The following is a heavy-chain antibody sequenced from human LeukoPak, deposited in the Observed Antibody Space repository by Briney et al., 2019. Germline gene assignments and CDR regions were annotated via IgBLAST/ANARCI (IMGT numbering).Heavy chain of an antibody. CDR2: IYNSGRT. V-gene: IGHV4-31*01. CDR1: GGSISSGGYY. CDR3: ARGPPYLSSGNVFDI. D-gene: IGHD3-16*01. J-gene: IGHJ3*02. Sequence: SETLSLTCTVSGGSISSGGYYWSWIRQPPGKGLEWIGYIYNSGRTDYNPSLKSPVTISADTSKNQFSLTLSSVTAADTAVYYCARGPPYLSSGNVFDIWGQGTVVTVSS.